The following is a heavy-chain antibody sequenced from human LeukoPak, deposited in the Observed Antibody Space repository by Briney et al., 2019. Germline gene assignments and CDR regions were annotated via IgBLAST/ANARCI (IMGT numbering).Heavy chain of an antibody. CDR2: ISAYNGNT. CDR1: GYTFTSYG. CDR3: ARGSSGYDYPTDFDY. D-gene: IGHD5-12*01. Sequence: ASVKVSCKASGYTFTSYGISWVRQAPGQGLEWMGWISAYNGNTNYAQRFQGRVTMTTDTSTSSAYMELRSLRSDDTAVYYCARGSSGYDYPTDFDYWGQGTLVTVSS. J-gene: IGHJ4*02. V-gene: IGHV1-18*01.